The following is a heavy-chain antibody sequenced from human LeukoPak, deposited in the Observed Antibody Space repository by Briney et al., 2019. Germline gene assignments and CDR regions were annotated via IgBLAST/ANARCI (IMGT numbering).Heavy chain of an antibody. CDR1: GFTFSSYA. CDR3: ARWWSGYGDSFDY. Sequence: GASLRLSCAASGFTFSSYAMSWVRQAPGKGLEWVSAISGSGGSTYYADSVKGRFTISRDNSKNTLYLQMNSLRAEDTAVYYCARWWSGYGDSFDYWGQGTLVTVSS. CDR2: ISGSGGST. J-gene: IGHJ4*02. V-gene: IGHV3-23*01. D-gene: IGHD6-25*01.